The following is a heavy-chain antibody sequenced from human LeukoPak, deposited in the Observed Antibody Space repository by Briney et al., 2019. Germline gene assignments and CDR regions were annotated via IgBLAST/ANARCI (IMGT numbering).Heavy chain of an antibody. D-gene: IGHD5-18*01. CDR3: ARGGSAMGSDFDY. J-gene: IGHJ4*02. Sequence: SETLSLTCTVSGGSISSYYWSWIRQPPGKGLEWIGYIYYSGSTNYNPSLKSRVTISIDTSKNQFSLKLSSVTAADTAVYYCARGGSAMGSDFDYWGQGTLVTVSS. V-gene: IGHV4-59*12. CDR2: IYYSGST. CDR1: GGSISSYY.